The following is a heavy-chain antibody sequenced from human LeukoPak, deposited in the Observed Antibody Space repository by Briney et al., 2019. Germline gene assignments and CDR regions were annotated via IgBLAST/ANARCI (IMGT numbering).Heavy chain of an antibody. D-gene: IGHD2-2*01. CDR2: ISAYNGNT. Sequence: ASVKVSCKASGYTFTSYGISWVRQAPGQGLEWMGWISAYNGNTNYAQKLQGRVTMTTDTSTSTAYMELRSLRSDDTAVYYCARVGGFTHVRFPDCSSTSCYWDYWGQGTLVTVSS. CDR1: GYTFTSYG. CDR3: ARVGGFTHVRFPDCSSTSCYWDY. J-gene: IGHJ4*02. V-gene: IGHV1-18*01.